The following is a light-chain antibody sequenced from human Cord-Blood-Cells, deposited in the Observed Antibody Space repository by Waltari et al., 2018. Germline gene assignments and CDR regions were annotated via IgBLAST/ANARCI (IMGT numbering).Light chain of an antibody. V-gene: IGLV1-40*01. Sequence: QSVLTQPPSVSGAPGQGVTHSCPWSSPKLGAGYMVHWYQQLPGTAPKLLISGNSSRPSGVPDRVSGAKSGTSASLAITGLQAEDEADYYCQSYDSSLSGVVFGGGTKLTVL. CDR2: GNS. CDR3: QSYDSSLSGVV. J-gene: IGLJ2*01. CDR1: SPKLGAGYM.